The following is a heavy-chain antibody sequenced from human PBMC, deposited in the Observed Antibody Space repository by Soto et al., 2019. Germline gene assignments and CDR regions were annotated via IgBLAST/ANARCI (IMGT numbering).Heavy chain of an antibody. D-gene: IGHD4-17*01. Sequence: PSETLSLTCTVSGGSIINYYWSWIRQPPGKGLEWIGYIYYSGTTSYNPSLRSRVTISVDTSKNQFSLKLSSVTAADTAVYYCARHDYGGFGLWGQGTLVTVSS. CDR3: ARHDYGGFGL. V-gene: IGHV4-59*08. CDR1: GGSIINYY. J-gene: IGHJ4*02. CDR2: IYYSGTT.